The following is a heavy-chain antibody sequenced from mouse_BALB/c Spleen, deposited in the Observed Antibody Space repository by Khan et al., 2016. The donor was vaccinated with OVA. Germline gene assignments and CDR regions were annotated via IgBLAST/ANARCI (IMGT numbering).Heavy chain of an antibody. V-gene: IGHV1-77*01. CDR1: GYTFTDYY. CDR2: ISPGSGDT. D-gene: IGHD1-2*01. Sequence: VQLQESGAELARPGASVKLSCKASGYTFTDYYINWVKQRTGQGLEWIGEISPGSGDTYYNERFKGKATLTADKSSSTAYMQLSSLTSEASAVYCCARRNYFGYTFAYWGQGTLVTGSA. CDR3: ARRNYFGYTFAY. J-gene: IGHJ3*01.